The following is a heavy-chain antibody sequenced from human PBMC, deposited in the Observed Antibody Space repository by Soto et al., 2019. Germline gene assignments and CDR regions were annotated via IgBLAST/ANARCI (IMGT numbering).Heavy chain of an antibody. J-gene: IGHJ4*02. Sequence: QVQLVESGGGVVQLGRSLSLSCEASGFPLSNYGMHGVRQAPGKGREWVAVISYDGSIKHYADSVRGRFTVSRDNSKNTLYLEMNSLRAEDTALYYCARPGRGWLYYSDSWGQGTLVTVSS. CDR1: GFPLSNYG. D-gene: IGHD6-19*01. CDR3: ARPGRGWLYYSDS. V-gene: IGHV3-30*03. CDR2: ISYDGSIK.